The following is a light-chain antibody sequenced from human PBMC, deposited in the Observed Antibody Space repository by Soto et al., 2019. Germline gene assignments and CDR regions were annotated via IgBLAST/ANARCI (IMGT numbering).Light chain of an antibody. Sequence: AIQMTQSPSSLSASVGDRVTITCRASQGIRNDLGWYQQRPGKPPKVLIYAASNLQSGVPPRFSGSGSGTDFALTITNLQPEDFATYYCLQDYNRPYTFGQGTKLEF. CDR1: QGIRND. J-gene: IGKJ2*01. CDR3: LQDYNRPYT. V-gene: IGKV1-6*01. CDR2: AAS.